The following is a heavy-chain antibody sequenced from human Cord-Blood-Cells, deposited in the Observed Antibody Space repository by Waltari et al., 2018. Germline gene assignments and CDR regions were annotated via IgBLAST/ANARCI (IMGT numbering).Heavy chain of an antibody. V-gene: IGHV4-34*01. CDR1: GGSFSGYY. CDR2: INHSGST. D-gene: IGHD6-13*01. CDR3: ARQDSSSWYNWFDP. Sequence: QVQLQQWGAGLLKPSETLSLTCAVQGGSFSGYYWRWLRPPPGKGLEWIGEINHSGSTNYNPSLKSRVTISVDTSKNQFSLKLSSVTAADTAVYYCARQDSSSWYNWFDPWGQGTLVTVSS. J-gene: IGHJ5*02.